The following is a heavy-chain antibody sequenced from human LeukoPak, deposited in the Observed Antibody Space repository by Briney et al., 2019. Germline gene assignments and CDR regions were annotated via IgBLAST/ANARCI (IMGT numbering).Heavy chain of an antibody. CDR3: AKDPWDIVVVPAAIRSYYYYYMDV. CDR1: GFTFSSNA. V-gene: IGHV3-23*01. J-gene: IGHJ6*03. CDR2: ISGSGGST. Sequence: GGSLRLSCAASGFTFSSNAMSWVRQAPGKGLEWVSYISGSGGSTYYADSVKGRFTISRDNSKNTLYLQMSSLRAEDTAVYYCAKDPWDIVVVPAAIRSYYYYYMDVWGKGTTVTVSS. D-gene: IGHD2-2*01.